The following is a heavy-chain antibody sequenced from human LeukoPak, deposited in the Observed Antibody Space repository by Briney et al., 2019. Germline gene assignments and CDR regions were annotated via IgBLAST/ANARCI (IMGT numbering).Heavy chain of an antibody. D-gene: IGHD3-3*01. V-gene: IGHV3-30*02. CDR2: IRYDGSNK. CDR3: AKDGYYDFWSGYYEDY. J-gene: IGHJ4*02. CDR1: GFTFSSYG. Sequence: GGSLRLSCAASGFTFSSYGMHWVRQAPGKGLEWVAFIRYDGSNKYYADSVKGRFTISRDNSMNTLYLQMNSLRAEDTAVYYCAKDGYYDFWSGYYEDYWGQGTLVTVSS.